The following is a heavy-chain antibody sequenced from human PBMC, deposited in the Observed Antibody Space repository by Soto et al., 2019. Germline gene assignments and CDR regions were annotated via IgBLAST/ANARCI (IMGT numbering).Heavy chain of an antibody. J-gene: IGHJ4*02. D-gene: IGHD3-22*01. CDR1: GGSISSGGYY. V-gene: IGHV4-31*03. CDR3: ARDAYYDSSALDY. Sequence: TLSLTCTVSGGSISSGGYYWSWIRQHPGKGLEWIGYIYYSGSTYYNPSLKSRVTISVDTSKNQFSLKLSSVTAADTAVYYCARDAYYDSSALDYWGQGTLVTVSS. CDR2: IYYSGST.